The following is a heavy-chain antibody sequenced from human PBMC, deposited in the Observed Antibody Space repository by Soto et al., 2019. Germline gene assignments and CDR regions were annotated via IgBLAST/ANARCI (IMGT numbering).Heavy chain of an antibody. V-gene: IGHV1-69*04. CDR2: IIPILGIA. CDR1: GGTFSSYT. J-gene: IGHJ6*02. Sequence: GASVKVSCKASGGTFSSYTISWVRQAPGQGLEWMGRIIPILGIANYAQKFQGRVTITADKSTSTAYMELSSLRSEDTAVYYCARDLLRYFDWLLREPPTYGMDVWGQGTTVTVSS. CDR3: ARDLLRYFDWLLREPPTYGMDV. D-gene: IGHD3-9*01.